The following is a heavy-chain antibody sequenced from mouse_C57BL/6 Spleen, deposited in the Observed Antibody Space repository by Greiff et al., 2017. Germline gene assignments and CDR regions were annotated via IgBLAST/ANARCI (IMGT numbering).Heavy chain of an antibody. D-gene: IGHD2-10*01. CDR1: GFTFSSYG. CDR2: ISSGGSYT. Sequence: EVKLMESGGDLVKPGGSLKLSCAASGFTFSSYGMSWVRQTPDKRLEWVATISSGGSYTYYPDSVKGRFTISRANAKNTLYLQMSSLKSEDTAMYYCARPYYEAMDYWGKGTSVTVSS. CDR3: ARPYYEAMDY. V-gene: IGHV5-6*01. J-gene: IGHJ4*01.